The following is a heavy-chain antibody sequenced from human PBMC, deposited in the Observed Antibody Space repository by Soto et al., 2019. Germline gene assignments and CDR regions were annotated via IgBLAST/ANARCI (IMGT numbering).Heavy chain of an antibody. CDR3: ARLCSGTPGYGMDV. D-gene: IGHD3-3*01. V-gene: IGHV2-70*01. CDR1: GFSLGAPGMC. Sequence: GSGPTLVNPTQTLTLTCDFSGFSLGAPGMCLSWIRQPPGKALEWLALVDWADNKYYTTSLKTRLTISKDTSRGQVVLTMANMDPVDTGTYFCARLCSGTPGYGMDVWGQGTTVTVSS. CDR2: VDWADNK. J-gene: IGHJ6*02.